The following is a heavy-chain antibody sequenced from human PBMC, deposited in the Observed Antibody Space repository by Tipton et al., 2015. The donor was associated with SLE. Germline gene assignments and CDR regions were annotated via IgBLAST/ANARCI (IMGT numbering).Heavy chain of an antibody. J-gene: IGHJ3*02. Sequence: LRLSCAVYGGSFSGYYWSWIRQPPGKGLEWIGYIYHSGSTYYNPSLKSRVTISVDRSKNQFSLKLSSVTAADTAVYYCARALFLRPRAFDIWGQGTMVTVSS. D-gene: IGHD2/OR15-2a*01. CDR1: GGSFSGYY. CDR3: ARALFLRPRAFDI. V-gene: IGHV4-34*01. CDR2: IYHSGST.